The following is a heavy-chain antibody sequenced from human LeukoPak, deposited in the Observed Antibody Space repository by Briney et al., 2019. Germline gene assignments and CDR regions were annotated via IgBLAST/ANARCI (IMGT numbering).Heavy chain of an antibody. D-gene: IGHD3-9*01. Sequence: ASVKVSCKASGYIFTSYYMYWVRQAPGQGLEWMGIINPSGGSIRYAQKFQGRVIMTTDTSTSTAYMELRSLRSDETAVYYCARVDLLNGYYFFDYWGQGTLVTVSS. J-gene: IGHJ4*02. V-gene: IGHV1-46*01. CDR2: INPSGGSI. CDR1: GYIFTSYY. CDR3: ARVDLLNGYYFFDY.